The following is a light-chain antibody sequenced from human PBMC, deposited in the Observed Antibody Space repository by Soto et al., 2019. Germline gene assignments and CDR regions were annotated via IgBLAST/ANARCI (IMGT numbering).Light chain of an antibody. V-gene: IGLV7-46*01. Sequence: QAVVTQEPSLTVSPGGTVTLTCGSSTGPVTNGHFPYWFQQKPGQAPRPLIYDTDNKHSWTPARFPASLLGVKAALTLSGALPEDEADYYCLLSYTGRLYVFGPGTKLTVL. CDR2: DTD. J-gene: IGLJ1*01. CDR3: LLSYTGRLYV. CDR1: TGPVTNGHF.